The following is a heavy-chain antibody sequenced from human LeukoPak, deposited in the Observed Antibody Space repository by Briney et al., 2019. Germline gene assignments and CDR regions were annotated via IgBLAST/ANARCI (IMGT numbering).Heavy chain of an antibody. CDR1: GYPINNAYY. D-gene: IGHD2-2*01. CDR2: LYHPDST. J-gene: IGHJ6*03. CDR3: ARQYDSYFYYYLDL. Sequence: SETLSLTCGVSGYPINNAYYWVWIRQPPGKGLECIGSLYHPDSTYYNPSLKSRVTMSVDTSRNQFSLRLSFVTGADAAVYYCARQYDSYFYYYLDLWGTGTTVTVSS. V-gene: IGHV4-38-2*01.